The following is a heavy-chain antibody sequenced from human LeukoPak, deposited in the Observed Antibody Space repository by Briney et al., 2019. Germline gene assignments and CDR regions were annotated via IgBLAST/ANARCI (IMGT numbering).Heavy chain of an antibody. CDR2: IYGDTVT. V-gene: IGHV3-53*01. CDR1: GFTVSSDY. D-gene: IGHD1-26*01. J-gene: IGHJ4*02. Sequence: PGGSLRLSCAVSGFTVSSDYMTWVRQAPGKGLECVSLIYGDTVTTYADSVKGRFTISRGNSKNTLYLQMNSLRVEDTAMYYCVRDKGVGRTERFDSWGQGTLVTVSS. CDR3: VRDKGVGRTERFDS.